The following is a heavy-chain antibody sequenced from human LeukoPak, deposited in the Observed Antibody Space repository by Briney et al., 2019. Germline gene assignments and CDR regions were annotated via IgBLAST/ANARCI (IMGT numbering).Heavy chain of an antibody. CDR3: AKVLGPYYYDSSGYFTPYDY. V-gene: IGHV4-34*01. D-gene: IGHD3-22*01. Sequence: PSETLSLTCAVYGGSFSGYYWSWIRQPPGKGLEWIGEINHSGSTNYNPSLKSRVTISVDTSKNQFSLKLSSVTAADTAVYYCAKVLGPYYYDSSGYFTPYDYWGQGTLVTVSS. CDR2: INHSGST. CDR1: GGSFSGYY. J-gene: IGHJ4*02.